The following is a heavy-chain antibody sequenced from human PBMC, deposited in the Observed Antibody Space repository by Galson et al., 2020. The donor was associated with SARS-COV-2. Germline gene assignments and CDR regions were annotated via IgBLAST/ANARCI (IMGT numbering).Heavy chain of an antibody. V-gene: IGHV4-31*03. CDR1: GGSISSGGYY. CDR3: ARNLFERHFYGMDV. Sequence: SETLSLTCTVSGGSISSGGYYWSWIRQHPGKGLEWIGYIYYSGSTYYNPSLKSRVTISVDTSKNQFSLKLSSVTAADTAVYYCARNLFERHFYGMDVWGQGTTVTVSS. D-gene: IGHD3-10*02. J-gene: IGHJ6*02. CDR2: IYYSGST.